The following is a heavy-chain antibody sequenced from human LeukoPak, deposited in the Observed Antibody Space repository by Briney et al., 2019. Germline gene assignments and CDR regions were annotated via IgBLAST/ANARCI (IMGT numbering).Heavy chain of an antibody. D-gene: IGHD6-19*01. Sequence: GGSLRLSCAASGFTFSNYWMHWVRQAPGKGLVWVSRISSDGSSTSYADSVKGRFTISRDNSKNTLYLQMNSLRAEDTAVYYCARVKTSGWLDAFDIWGQGTMVTVSS. J-gene: IGHJ3*02. V-gene: IGHV3-74*01. CDR1: GFTFSNYW. CDR2: ISSDGSST. CDR3: ARVKTSGWLDAFDI.